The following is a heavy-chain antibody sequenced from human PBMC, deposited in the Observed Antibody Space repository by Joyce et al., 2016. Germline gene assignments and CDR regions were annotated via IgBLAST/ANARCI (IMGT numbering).Heavy chain of an antibody. J-gene: IGHJ6*02. CDR1: GSTFSSSN. CDR2: ISATSYYI. Sequence: QLVESGGGVVKAGGSLRLSCEASGSTFSSSNMSWFRQAPGKGLEWVAAISATSYYIFHAETVRGRFTVSRDNAKKTLYLQMNSLRAEDSAVFYCARGGISYYYAMDVWGQGTTVTVSS. CDR3: ARGGISYYYAMDV. D-gene: IGHD3-16*01. V-gene: IGHV3-21*01.